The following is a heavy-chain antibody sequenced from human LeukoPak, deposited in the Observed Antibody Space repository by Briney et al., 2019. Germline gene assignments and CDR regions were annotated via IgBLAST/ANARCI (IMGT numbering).Heavy chain of an antibody. CDR1: GYTFTGYY. D-gene: IGHD3-10*01. J-gene: IGHJ5*02. CDR3: ARGLTMVRGDL. V-gene: IGHV1-2*02. Sequence: ASVKVSCKASGYTFTGYYMHWVRQAPGQGLEWMGWINPNSCGTNYAQKFQGRVTMTRDTSISTAYMELSRLRSGDTAVYYCARGLTMVRGDLWGQGTLVTVSS. CDR2: INPNSCGT.